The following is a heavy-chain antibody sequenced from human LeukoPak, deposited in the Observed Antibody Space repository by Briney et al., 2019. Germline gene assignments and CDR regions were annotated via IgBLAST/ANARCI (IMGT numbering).Heavy chain of an antibody. CDR2: INHSGST. D-gene: IGHD2-21*01. J-gene: IGHJ5*02. CDR3: AREAGVSRLTFPWFDP. Sequence: PSETLSLTCAVYGGSFSGYYWSWIRQPPGKGLEWIGEINHSGSTNYNPSLKSRVTISVDTSKDQFSLKLSSVTAADTAVYYCAREAGVSRLTFPWFDPWGQGTLVTVSS. CDR1: GGSFSGYY. V-gene: IGHV4-34*01.